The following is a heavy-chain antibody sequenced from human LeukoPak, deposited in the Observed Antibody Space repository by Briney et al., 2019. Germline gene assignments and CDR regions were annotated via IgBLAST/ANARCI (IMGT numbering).Heavy chain of an antibody. Sequence: SATLSPTCTVSGGSISIRRYYWGWLRQPPGKGLEWIGGIYYSGSTYYNPSLKSQVTISVETSNNQFYLKLSSVTAADTAVYYCARHLGSSWYEGLDFWGQGTLVSVSS. D-gene: IGHD6-13*01. J-gene: IGHJ4*02. V-gene: IGHV4-39*01. CDR3: ARHLGSSWYEGLDF. CDR2: IYYSGST. CDR1: GGSISIRRYY.